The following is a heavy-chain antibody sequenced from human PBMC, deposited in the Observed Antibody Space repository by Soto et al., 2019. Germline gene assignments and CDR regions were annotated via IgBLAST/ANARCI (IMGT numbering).Heavy chain of an antibody. V-gene: IGHV2-5*01. CDR1: WSPPPTNGKG. CDR3: ARRSFSGYVKNFDY. CDR2: IYWNDDK. Sequence: GKPEQRVAQDCSFPWSPPPTNGKGVGWIRQPPGKALEWLAIIYWNDDKRYSPSLKSRLTITKDTSKNQVVLTMTNMDPVDTATYYCARRSFSGYVKNFDYWGQGTLVTVSS. D-gene: IGHD5-12*01. J-gene: IGHJ4*02.